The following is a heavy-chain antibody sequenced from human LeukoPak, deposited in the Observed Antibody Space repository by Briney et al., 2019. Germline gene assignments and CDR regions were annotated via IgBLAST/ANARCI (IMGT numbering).Heavy chain of an antibody. V-gene: IGHV3-74*01. Sequence: GGSLRLSCAASGFTFSSYWMHWVRQAPAKGLVWVSRIDRDGSTTSYTDSVKGRFTITRDNAKNTLYLEINSLRAEDTALYYCARAGEPTFFDYWGQGTLVTVSS. CDR1: GFTFSSYW. J-gene: IGHJ4*02. CDR2: IDRDGSTT. CDR3: ARAGEPTFFDY. D-gene: IGHD3-16*01.